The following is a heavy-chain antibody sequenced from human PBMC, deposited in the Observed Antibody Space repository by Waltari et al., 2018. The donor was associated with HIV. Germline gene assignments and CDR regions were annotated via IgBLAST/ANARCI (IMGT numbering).Heavy chain of an antibody. V-gene: IGHV3-48*01. CDR2: ISSSSSTI. Sequence: EVQLVESGGGLVQPGGSLRLSCAASGFTFTSYGMNWVRQAPGKGLVWVSFISSSSSTIYYADSVKGRFTISRDNAKNSLYLQMNSLRAEDTAVYYCARETYYYDSSGPYFDYWGQGTLVTVSS. D-gene: IGHD3-22*01. CDR3: ARETYYYDSSGPYFDY. J-gene: IGHJ4*02. CDR1: GFTFTSYG.